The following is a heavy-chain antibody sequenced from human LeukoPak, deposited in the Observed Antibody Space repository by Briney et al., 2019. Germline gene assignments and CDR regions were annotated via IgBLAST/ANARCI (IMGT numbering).Heavy chain of an antibody. CDR1: GFTFSSYG. CDR3: AKDLRGGAVPGAIDY. Sequence: GGSLRLSCAASGFTFSSYGIHWVRQAPGKGLQWVSFIRFDERNKYYADSVKGRFTVSRDTYKNTVYLQLNSLRPEDTAVYYCAKDLRGGAVPGAIDYWGQGTLVTVSS. V-gene: IGHV3-30*02. J-gene: IGHJ4*02. D-gene: IGHD2-2*01. CDR2: IRFDERNK.